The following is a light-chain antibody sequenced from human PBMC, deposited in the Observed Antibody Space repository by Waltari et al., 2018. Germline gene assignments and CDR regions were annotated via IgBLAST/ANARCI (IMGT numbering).Light chain of an antibody. CDR2: AAS. CDR3: QQLNTYPRT. CDR1: QGINTY. J-gene: IGKJ2*01. V-gene: IGKV1-9*01. Sequence: IQLTQSPSSLSAAVGDRVTITCRASQGINTYLAWYQKKPGKAPKLLIYAASTLQSGVPSRFSGSGSGTDFTLTISSLQPEDFATYYCQQLNTYPRTFGQGTKLEI.